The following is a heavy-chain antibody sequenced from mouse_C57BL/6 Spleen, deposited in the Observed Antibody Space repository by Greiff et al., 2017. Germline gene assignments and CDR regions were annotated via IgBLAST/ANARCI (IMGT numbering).Heavy chain of an antibody. V-gene: IGHV1-69*01. J-gene: IGHJ1*03. CDR1: GYTFTSYW. Sequence: QVHVKQPGAELVMPGASVKLSCKASGYTFTSYWMHWVKQRPGQGLEWIGEIDPSDSYTNYNQKFKGKSTLTVDKSSSTAYMQLSSLTSEDSAVYYCARAPITTVVATDFDVWGTGTTVTVSS. D-gene: IGHD1-1*01. CDR2: IDPSDSYT. CDR3: ARAPITTVVATDFDV.